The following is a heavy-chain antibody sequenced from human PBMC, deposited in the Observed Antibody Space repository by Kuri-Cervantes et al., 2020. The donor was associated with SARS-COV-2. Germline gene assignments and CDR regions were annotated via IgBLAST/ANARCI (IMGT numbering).Heavy chain of an antibody. CDR2: ISWNSGSI. CDR3: AKSRDLYDYVWGSYGD. J-gene: IGHJ4*02. V-gene: IGHV3-9*01. D-gene: IGHD3-16*01. CDR1: GFTFDDYA. Sequence: SLKISCAASGFTFDDYAMHWVRQAPGKGLEWVSGISWNSGSIGYADSVKGRFTISRDNSKNTLYLQMNSLRAEDTAVYYCAKSRDLYDYVWGSYGDWGQGTLVTVSS.